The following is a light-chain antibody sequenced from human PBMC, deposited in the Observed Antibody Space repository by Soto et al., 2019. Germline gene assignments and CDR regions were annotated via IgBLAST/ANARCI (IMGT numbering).Light chain of an antibody. CDR2: GAS. CDR3: QQYGSSPT. CDR1: QIVGGDT. J-gene: IGKJ1*01. Sequence: IALTQSPCTLSLSPGERATLSCGASQIVGGDTLAWFQQRPGQAPRLLIYGASSRATGIPDGFSGSGSGTDFTLTISRLEPEDFAVYYCQQYGSSPTFGQGTKVDI. V-gene: IGKV3-20*01.